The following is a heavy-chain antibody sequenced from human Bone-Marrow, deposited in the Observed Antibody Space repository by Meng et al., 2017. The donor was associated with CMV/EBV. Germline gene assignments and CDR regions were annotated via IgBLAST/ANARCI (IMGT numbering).Heavy chain of an antibody. CDR3: AKPQYYYDSSGYYPFHN. D-gene: IGHD3-22*01. V-gene: IGHV3-30*02. J-gene: IGHJ4*02. CDR2: IRYDGSNK. Sequence: GGSLRLSCAASGFTFSSYGMHWVRQAPGKGLEWVAFIRYDGSNKYYADSVKGRFTISRDNSKNTLYLQMNSLRAEDTAVYYCAKPQYYYDSSGYYPFHNWGQETLVTVSS. CDR1: GFTFSSYG.